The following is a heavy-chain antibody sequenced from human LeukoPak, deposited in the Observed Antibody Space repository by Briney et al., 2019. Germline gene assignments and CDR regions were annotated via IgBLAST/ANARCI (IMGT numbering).Heavy chain of an antibody. CDR3: AKGYYYDSSGYLPPSPFDY. Sequence: GGSLRLSRAASGFTFTNYAMTWVRQAPGKGLEWVSAISGSGGSTYYADSVKGRFTISRDISKNTLYLQMNSLRAEDTAVYYCAKGYYYDSSGYLPPSPFDYWGQGTLVTVSS. CDR1: GFTFTNYA. CDR2: ISGSGGST. V-gene: IGHV3-23*01. D-gene: IGHD3-22*01. J-gene: IGHJ4*02.